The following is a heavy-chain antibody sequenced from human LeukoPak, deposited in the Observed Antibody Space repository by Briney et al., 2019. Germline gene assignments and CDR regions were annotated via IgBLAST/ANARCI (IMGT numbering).Heavy chain of an antibody. Sequence: SETLSLTCTVSGGSISSYYWSWIRQPPGKGLEWIGYIYTSGSTNYNPSLKSRVTILVDTSKNQFSLKLSSVTAADTAVYYCARQHHSRIFGVVKGHWFDPWGQGTLVTVSS. D-gene: IGHD3-3*02. V-gene: IGHV4-4*09. CDR2: IYTSGST. CDR3: ARQHHSRIFGVVKGHWFDP. J-gene: IGHJ5*02. CDR1: GGSISSYY.